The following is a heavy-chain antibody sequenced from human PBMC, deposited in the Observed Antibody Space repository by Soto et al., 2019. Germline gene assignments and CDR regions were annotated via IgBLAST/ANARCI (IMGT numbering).Heavy chain of an antibody. J-gene: IGHJ6*03. D-gene: IGHD1-7*01. V-gene: IGHV6-1*01. CDR3: ARDLEVWNYENYYYYYMDV. CDR2: TYYRSKWYN. Sequence: SQTLSLTCAISGDSVSSNSAAWNWIRQSPSRGLEWLGRTYYRSKWYNDYAVSVKSRITINPDTSKNQFSLQLNSVTPEDTAVYYCARDLEVWNYENYYYYYMDVWGKGTTVTVS. CDR1: GDSVSSNSAA.